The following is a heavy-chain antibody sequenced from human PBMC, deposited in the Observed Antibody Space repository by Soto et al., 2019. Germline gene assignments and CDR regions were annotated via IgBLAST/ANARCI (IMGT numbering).Heavy chain of an antibody. CDR1: GFAFNSHS. Sequence: QMQLLESGGGVVQPGTALRLSCAASGFAFNSHSMHWVRQAPGKGLEWLALMTSDGSSKFYADSVKGRCTISRDNSKNTLYLGMNSLRSEDTAVYYCARDRVIRYTGYELDLWGQGTLVTVSS. V-gene: IGHV3-30-3*01. CDR3: ARDRVIRYTGYELDL. D-gene: IGHD3-9*01. CDR2: MTSDGSSK. J-gene: IGHJ5*02.